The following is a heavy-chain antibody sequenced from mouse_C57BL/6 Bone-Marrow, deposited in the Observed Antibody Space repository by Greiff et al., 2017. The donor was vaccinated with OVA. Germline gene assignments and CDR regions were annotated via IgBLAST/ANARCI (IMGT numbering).Heavy chain of an antibody. CDR3: AREAIWNFDV. CDR2: IHPNSGST. Sequence: VQLQQSGAELVKPGASVTLSCKASGYTFTSYWMHWVKQRPGQGLEWIGMIHPNSGSTNYNEKLKGKATLTVDNSSSPAYMQLSSLTSEDSAVYYGAREAIWNFDVWGTGTTVTVSS. J-gene: IGHJ1*03. V-gene: IGHV1-64*01. CDR1: GYTFTSYW.